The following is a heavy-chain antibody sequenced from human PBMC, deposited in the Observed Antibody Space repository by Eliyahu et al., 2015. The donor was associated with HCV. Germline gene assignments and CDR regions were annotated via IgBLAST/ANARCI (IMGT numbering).Heavy chain of an antibody. CDR1: GDSISSGSYS. J-gene: IGHJ5*02. D-gene: IGHD4-17*01. V-gene: IGHV4-30-2*01. CDR2: IYYSGVT. CDR3: ARTNRLYGDHWYLDP. Sequence: QLQLQESGSRLVKSSQTLPLTCVVSGDSISSGSYSWSWIRQPLGKALEWIGYIYYSGVTYYNPSLKSRVTMSADRSKNQISLNLTSVTAADTAVYYCARTNRLYGDHWYLDPWGQGSLVTVSS.